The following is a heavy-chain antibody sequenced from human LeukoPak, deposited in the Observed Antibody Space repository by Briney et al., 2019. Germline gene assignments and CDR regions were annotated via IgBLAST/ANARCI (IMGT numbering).Heavy chain of an antibody. CDR1: GGSVSSDY. D-gene: IGHD4-17*01. V-gene: IGHV4-59*08. J-gene: IGHJ4*02. CDR2: IHYTGNT. CDR3: ARCSTYGFFDY. Sequence: SETLSLTCTVSGGSVSSDYWNWIRQPPGRGLEWIGYIHYTGNTNDNPSLKSRVTISMDASKNQFSLKLSSATAADTALYYCARCSTYGFFDYWGQGTLVTVSS.